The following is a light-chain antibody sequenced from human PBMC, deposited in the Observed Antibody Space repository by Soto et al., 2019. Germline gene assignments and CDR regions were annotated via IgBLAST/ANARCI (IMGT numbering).Light chain of an antibody. Sequence: EVGMTQSPGTLSLSPGERATLSCRASESVSSSYLAWYQQKPGQAPRLLIYDASNRATGIPDRFSGSGSGTDFTLTISRLEPEDFAVYYCQQYGSSPWTFGQGTKVDIK. CDR3: QQYGSSPWT. CDR1: ESVSSSY. V-gene: IGKV3-20*01. J-gene: IGKJ1*01. CDR2: DAS.